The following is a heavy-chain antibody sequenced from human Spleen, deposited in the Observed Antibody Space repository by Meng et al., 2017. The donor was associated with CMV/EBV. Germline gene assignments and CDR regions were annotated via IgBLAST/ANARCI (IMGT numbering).Heavy chain of an antibody. CDR2: INPNIGGT. J-gene: IGHJ4*02. CDR3: ARDRSTTGYTDY. D-gene: IGHD3-9*01. CDR1: GYTFTGHY. V-gene: IGHV1-2*02. Sequence: ASVKVSCKASGYTFTGHYMHWVRQAPGQGLEWMGWINPNIGGTNYAQKFQGRVTMTRDTSTSTVYMELSRLRSEDTAVYYCARDRSTTGYTDYWGQGTLVTVSS.